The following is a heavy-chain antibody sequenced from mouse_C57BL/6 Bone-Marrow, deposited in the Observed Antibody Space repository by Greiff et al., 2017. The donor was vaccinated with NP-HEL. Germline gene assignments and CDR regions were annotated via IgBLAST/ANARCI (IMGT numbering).Heavy chain of an antibody. V-gene: IGHV14-4*01. J-gene: IGHJ3*01. Sequence: VQLKQSGAELVRPGASVKLSCTASVFNIKDDYMHWVKQRPEQGLEWIGWIDPENGDTEYASKFQGKATITADTSSNTAYLQLSSLTSEDTAVYYCTLIYYGNYGVAYWGQGTLVTVSA. CDR1: VFNIKDDY. D-gene: IGHD2-1*01. CDR2: IDPENGDT. CDR3: TLIYYGNYGVAY.